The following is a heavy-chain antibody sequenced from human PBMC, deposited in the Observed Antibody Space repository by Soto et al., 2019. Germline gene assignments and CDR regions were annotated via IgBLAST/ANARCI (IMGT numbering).Heavy chain of an antibody. J-gene: IGHJ3*02. CDR1: GYTFTTYG. D-gene: IGHD3-22*01. CDR2: ISPYNGKT. CDR3: ANARRPMVVVTIPKDAFDT. Sequence: QVQLVQSGAEVKKPGASVKVSCQASGYTFTTYGITWVRQAPGQGLEWMGWISPYNGKTSYAQRLQGRVTMTTDTSTSTADMEMRSLTSDDTAVYYCANARRPMVVVTIPKDAFDTWGQGTMVTVSS. V-gene: IGHV1-18*01.